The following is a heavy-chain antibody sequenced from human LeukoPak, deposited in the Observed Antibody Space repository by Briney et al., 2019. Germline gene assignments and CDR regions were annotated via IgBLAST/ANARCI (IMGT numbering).Heavy chain of an antibody. V-gene: IGHV3-48*02. J-gene: IGHJ4*02. Sequence: GGSLRVSWAASGFTFSSYSMNWVRQAPGKGLEWVSHITASGTAMFYADSVKGRFTISRDNAKNSLYLQMNSLRDEDTAVYYCASSGSYRFDYWGQGTLVTVSS. CDR2: ITASGTAM. D-gene: IGHD1-26*01. CDR3: ASSGSYRFDY. CDR1: GFTFSSYS.